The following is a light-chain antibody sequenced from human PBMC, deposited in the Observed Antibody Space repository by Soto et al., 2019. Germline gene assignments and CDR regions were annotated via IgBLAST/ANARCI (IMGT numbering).Light chain of an antibody. CDR3: ASYTDYNPLVI. CDR1: SSDIGAYNY. V-gene: IGLV2-14*01. J-gene: IGLJ2*01. Sequence: QSALTQPASVSGSPGQSIAISCTGSSSDIGAYNYVSWYQHHPGKAPKLIIYDVTSRPPRVSSRFSGAKSGNPASLVLSWPQPEDEADYFCASYTDYNPLVIFGGGTKLTVL. CDR2: DVT.